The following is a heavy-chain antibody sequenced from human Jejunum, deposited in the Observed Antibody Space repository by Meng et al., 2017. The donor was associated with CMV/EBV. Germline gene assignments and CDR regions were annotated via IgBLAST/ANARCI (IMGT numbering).Heavy chain of an antibody. CDR1: FTFVSYG. D-gene: IGHD5-18*01. V-gene: IGHV3-30*02. CDR3: AKELWIQLWLDAMDV. J-gene: IGHJ6*02. CDR2: IRYDESNI. Sequence: FTFVSYGMHWVRQAPGKGLEWVAFIRYDESNIWYADSVKGRFTISRDNSKNTLYLQMNNLRTEDTAVYYCAKELWIQLWLDAMDVWGQGTTVTVSS.